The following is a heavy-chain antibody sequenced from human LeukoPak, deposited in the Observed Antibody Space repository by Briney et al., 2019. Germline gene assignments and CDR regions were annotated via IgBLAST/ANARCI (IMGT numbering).Heavy chain of an antibody. CDR2: IYYSGST. CDR3: ARGDYYDSSGS. V-gene: IGHV4-59*01. J-gene: IGHJ4*02. D-gene: IGHD3-22*01. Sequence: SETLSLTCTVSGGSISSYYWSWIRQPPGKGVEGVGYIYYSGSTNYTPSLKSRVTISVDTSKNQFSLKLSSVTAADTAVYYCARGDYYDSSGSWGQGTLVTVSS. CDR1: GGSISSYY.